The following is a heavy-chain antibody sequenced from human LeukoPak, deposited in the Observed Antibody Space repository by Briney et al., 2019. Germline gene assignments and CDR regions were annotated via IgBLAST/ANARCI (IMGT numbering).Heavy chain of an antibody. V-gene: IGHV3-7*03. D-gene: IGHD4-17*01. Sequence: PGGSLRLSCAASGFTLSSYWMSWVRQAPGKGLEWVANIKQDGSEKYYVDSLKGRFTISRDNAKNSLYLQMNSLRAEDTAVYYCARGQTTMTNWGQGTLVTVSS. CDR3: ARGQTTMTN. CDR1: GFTLSSYW. CDR2: IKQDGSEK. J-gene: IGHJ4*02.